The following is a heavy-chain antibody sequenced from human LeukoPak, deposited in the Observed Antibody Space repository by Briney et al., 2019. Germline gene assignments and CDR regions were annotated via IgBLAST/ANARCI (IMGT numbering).Heavy chain of an antibody. CDR1: GGTFSSYA. D-gene: IGHD2-8*01. CDR3: ARGRMATEDAFDI. Sequence: KVSCXXSGGTFSSYAISWVRQAPGQGLEWMGGIIPIFGTANYAQKFQGRVTITADESTSTAYMELSSLRSEDTAVYYCARGRMATEDAFDIWGQGTMVTVSS. J-gene: IGHJ3*02. V-gene: IGHV1-69*01. CDR2: IIPIFGTA.